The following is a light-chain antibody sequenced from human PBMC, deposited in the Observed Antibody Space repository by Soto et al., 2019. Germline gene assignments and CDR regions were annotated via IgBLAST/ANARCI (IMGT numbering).Light chain of an antibody. CDR2: AAS. J-gene: IGKJ2*01. V-gene: IGKV1-39*01. CDR1: QSISSY. CDR3: KQSYSTPRI. Sequence: DIQMTQSPSSLSASVGDRVTITCRASQSISSYLNWYQQKPGKAPKLLIYAASSLQSGVPSRFSGSVSGTDLTFTISSLKPEDFATSYCKQSYSTPRIFGQGTKLEIK.